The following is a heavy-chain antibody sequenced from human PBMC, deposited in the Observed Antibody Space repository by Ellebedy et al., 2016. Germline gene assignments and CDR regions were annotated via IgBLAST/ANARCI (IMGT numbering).Heavy chain of an antibody. V-gene: IGHV1-18*01. J-gene: IGHJ6*03. Sequence: ASVKVSXXASGYTFTSYGISWVRQAPGQGLEWMGWTSAYNGNTNYAQKLQGRVTMTTDTSTSTAYMELRSLRSDDTAVYYCARDGGGYCSSTSCSYYMDVWGKGTTVTVSS. CDR2: TSAYNGNT. CDR1: GYTFTSYG. D-gene: IGHD2-2*01. CDR3: ARDGGGYCSSTSCSYYMDV.